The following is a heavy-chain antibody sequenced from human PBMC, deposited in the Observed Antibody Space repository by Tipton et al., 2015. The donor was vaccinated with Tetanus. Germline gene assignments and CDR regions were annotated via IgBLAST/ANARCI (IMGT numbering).Heavy chain of an antibody. Sequence: LVKPSQTLTLTCTFSGFSLSTGAKRVSWIRQPPGKALEWLARIDWDDDKFYSSSLRTRPSISKDTSKDQVVLTMTNMDPVDTATYYCARMDGYGGFHYWGQGILVPVSS. CDR1: GFSLSTGAKR. V-gene: IGHV2-70*04. J-gene: IGHJ4*02. CDR3: ARMDGYGGFHY. D-gene: IGHD4-23*01. CDR2: IDWDDDK.